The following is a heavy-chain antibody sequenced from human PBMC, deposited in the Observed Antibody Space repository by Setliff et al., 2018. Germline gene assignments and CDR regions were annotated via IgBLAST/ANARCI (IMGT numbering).Heavy chain of an antibody. CDR1: GGTFSSYG. J-gene: IGHJ6*03. D-gene: IGHD5-18*01. Sequence: KVSCKASGGTFSSYGISWVRQAPGQGLEWLGGTIPNFGTTNYAQEFQGRVTIIMDESTSTAYMELSSLRFEDTAVYYCAREGVDTRSSTDYRYYMDVWGKGTTVTVSS. V-gene: IGHV1-69*05. CDR3: AREGVDTRSSTDYRYYMDV. CDR2: TIPNFGTT.